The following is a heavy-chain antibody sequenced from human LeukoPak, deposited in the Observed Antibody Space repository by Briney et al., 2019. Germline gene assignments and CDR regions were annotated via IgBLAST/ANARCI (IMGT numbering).Heavy chain of an antibody. CDR2: STHSGST. CDR1: GGSFSGHY. CDR3: ARGRTGAAALDF. Sequence: SDTLSLTCDVYGGSFSGHYWTWIRQPPGKGLEWIGESTHSGSTNYNPSLKSRVSISVDTSKNQFSLKLTSVTAADTAVYHCARGRTGAAALDFWGPGTLVTVSS. D-gene: IGHD2-2*01. V-gene: IGHV4-34*01. J-gene: IGHJ4*02.